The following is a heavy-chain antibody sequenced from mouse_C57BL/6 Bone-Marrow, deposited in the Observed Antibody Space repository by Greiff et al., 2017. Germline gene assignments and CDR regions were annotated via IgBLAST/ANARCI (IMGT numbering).Heavy chain of an antibody. CDR3: ARDYGSSYWYFYV. CDR2: IYPRDGST. CDR1: GYTFTSYD. Sequence: VKLQQSGPELVKPGASVKLSCKASGYTFTSYDINWVKQRTGQGLELIGRIYPRDGSTKYNEKFKGKATLTVDTSSSTAYMELQSLTSEDSAVYFCARDYGSSYWYFYVWGTGTTVTVSS. J-gene: IGHJ1*03. D-gene: IGHD1-1*01. V-gene: IGHV1-85*01.